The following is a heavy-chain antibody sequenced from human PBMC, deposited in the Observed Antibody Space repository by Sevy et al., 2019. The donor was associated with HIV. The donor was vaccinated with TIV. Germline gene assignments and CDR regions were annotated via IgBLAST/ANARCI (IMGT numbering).Heavy chain of an antibody. Sequence: GESLKISCAASGFRLRDYRMNWVRQAPGKGLEWVSYITSSSNTINYADSVKGRFTISRDNGRKSLYLQINSLRHEDTAVYYCARDRGRGEVALDLWGQGTLVTVSS. CDR3: ARDRGRGEVALDL. CDR2: ITSSSNTI. CDR1: GFRLRDYR. V-gene: IGHV3-48*02. J-gene: IGHJ5*02. D-gene: IGHD3-10*01.